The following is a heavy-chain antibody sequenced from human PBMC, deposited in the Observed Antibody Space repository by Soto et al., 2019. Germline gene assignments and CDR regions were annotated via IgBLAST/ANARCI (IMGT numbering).Heavy chain of an antibody. Sequence: SETLSLTCTVSGGSISSSSYYWGWIRQPPGKGLEWIGSIYYSGSTYYNPSLKSRVTISVDTSKNQFSLKLSSVTAADTAVYYCARQAPWGPAAIPRYFDYWGQGTLVTVSS. CDR3: ARQAPWGPAAIPRYFDY. V-gene: IGHV4-39*01. J-gene: IGHJ4*02. CDR2: IYYSGST. CDR1: GGSISSSSYY. D-gene: IGHD2-2*01.